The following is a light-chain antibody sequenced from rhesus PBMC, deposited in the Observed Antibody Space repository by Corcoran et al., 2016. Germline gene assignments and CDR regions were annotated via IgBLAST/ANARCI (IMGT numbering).Light chain of an antibody. CDR1: QGISSW. CDR3: LQYSSSPFT. V-gene: IGKV1-22*01. CDR2: KAS. J-gene: IGKJ3*01. Sequence: DIQMTQSPSSLSASIGDTVTITCQASQGISSWLAWYQQKPGKGPKLLIYKASRLKRGVPSKVGGRGSVTDFTLTISSLQPEDFATYYCLQYSSSPFTFGPGTKLDIK.